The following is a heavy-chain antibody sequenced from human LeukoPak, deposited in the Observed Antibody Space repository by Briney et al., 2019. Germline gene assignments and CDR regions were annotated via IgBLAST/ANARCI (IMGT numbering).Heavy chain of an antibody. Sequence: GGSLRLSCAASGFTFSYYAMSWVRQAPGEGLEWVSGITGTDGSTYYADSVKGRFTISRDNSKSALYLQMNSLRAEDTAVYYCAREGWIQLSDYYYYYGMDVWGQGTTVTVSS. D-gene: IGHD5-18*01. J-gene: IGHJ6*02. V-gene: IGHV3-23*01. CDR2: ITGTDGST. CDR3: AREGWIQLSDYYYYYGMDV. CDR1: GFTFSYYA.